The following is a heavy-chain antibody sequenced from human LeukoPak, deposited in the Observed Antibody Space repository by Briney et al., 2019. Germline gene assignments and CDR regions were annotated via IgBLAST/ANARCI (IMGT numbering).Heavy chain of an antibody. V-gene: IGHV3-30*18. D-gene: IGHD6-19*01. J-gene: IGHJ5*02. Sequence: PGRSLRLSCAASGFTFSSYGIHWVRQAPGKGLEWVAVISSDGRITYYADSVKGRFTISRDNSKSTMYVQMNSLRTEDTAVYYGTKEGAVTGSMWFDHWGQGTLVTVSS. CDR3: TKEGAVTGSMWFDH. CDR1: GFTFSSYG. CDR2: ISSDGRIT.